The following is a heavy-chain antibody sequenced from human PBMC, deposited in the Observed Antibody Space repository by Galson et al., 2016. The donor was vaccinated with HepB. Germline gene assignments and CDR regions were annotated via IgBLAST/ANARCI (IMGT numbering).Heavy chain of an antibody. D-gene: IGHD5-12*01. Sequence: SLRLSCAASGFTFSNAWMSWVRQAPGKGLEWVGRINSKTDGGTTDYAAPVKGRFTISRDDSKNILYLQMNSLKTEDTAVYYCTGSGGDSGYAFYYYYYYYMDVWGKGTTVTVSS. J-gene: IGHJ6*03. CDR3: TGSGGDSGYAFYYYYYYYMDV. CDR1: GFTFSNAW. CDR2: INSKTDGGTT. V-gene: IGHV3-15*01.